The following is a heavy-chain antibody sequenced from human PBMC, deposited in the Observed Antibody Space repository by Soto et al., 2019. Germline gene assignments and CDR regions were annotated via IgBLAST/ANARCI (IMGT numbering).Heavy chain of an antibody. CDR1: GFTFSSYG. V-gene: IGHV3-30*18. Sequence: GGSLRLSCAASGFTFSSYGMHWVRQAPGKGLEWVAVISYDGSNKYYADSVKGRFTISRDNSKNTLYLQMNSLRAEDTAVYYCAKDQITDYDFWSGSLDYWGQGTLVTVSS. CDR3: AKDQITDYDFWSGSLDY. J-gene: IGHJ4*02. CDR2: ISYDGSNK. D-gene: IGHD3-3*01.